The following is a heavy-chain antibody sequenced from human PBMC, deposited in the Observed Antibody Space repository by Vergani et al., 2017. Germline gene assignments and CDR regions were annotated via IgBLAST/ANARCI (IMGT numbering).Heavy chain of an antibody. J-gene: IGHJ3*02. CDR2: IHTNGVI. Sequence: QVQLQESGPGLVKPSQTLSLTCTVSGGSFNSGSYYWSWLRQPAGRRLEWIGRIHTNGVIHYNPSLYSRATISVDASRNQISLKLTSVTATDTAIYFCARGNPYVDFDIWGQGTMITVSS. V-gene: IGHV4-61*02. CDR3: ARGNPYVDFDI. CDR1: GGSFNSGSYY. D-gene: IGHD3-16*01.